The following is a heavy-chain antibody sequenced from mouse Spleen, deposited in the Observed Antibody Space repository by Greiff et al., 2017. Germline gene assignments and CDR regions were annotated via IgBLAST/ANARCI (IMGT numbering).Heavy chain of an antibody. CDR3: TTGGATGSLFDY. D-gene: IGHD3-1*01. CDR1: GFNIKDYY. V-gene: IGHV14-1*01. Sequence: EVQLQQSGAELVRPGASVKLSCTASGFNIKDYYMHWVKQRPEQGLEWIGRIDPEDGDTEYAPKFQGKATMTADTSSNTAYLQLSSLTSEDTAVYYCTTGGATGSLFDYWGQGTTLTVSS. CDR2: IDPEDGDT. J-gene: IGHJ2*01.